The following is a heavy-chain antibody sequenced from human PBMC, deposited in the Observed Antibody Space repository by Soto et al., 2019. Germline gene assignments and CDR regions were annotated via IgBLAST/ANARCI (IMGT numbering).Heavy chain of an antibody. D-gene: IGHD1-26*01. CDR3: ARTRPSGSYDDY. Sequence: GASVKVSCKASGGTFSSYAISWVRQAPGQGLEWMGGIIPIFGTANYAQKFQGRVTITADESTSTAYMELSSLRSEDTAVYYCARTRPSGSYDDYWGQGTLVPVSS. CDR2: IIPIFGTA. J-gene: IGHJ4*02. V-gene: IGHV1-69*13. CDR1: GGTFSSYA.